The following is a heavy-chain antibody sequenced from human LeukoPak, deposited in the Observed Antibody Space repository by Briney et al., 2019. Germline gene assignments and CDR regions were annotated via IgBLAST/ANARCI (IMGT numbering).Heavy chain of an antibody. CDR2: INHSGST. V-gene: IGHV4-34*01. CDR3: ARVSGTYYDILTGYSPYYYMDV. CDR1: GGSFSGYY. D-gene: IGHD3-9*01. Sequence: PSETLSLTCAVYGGSFSGYYWSWIRQPPGKGLEWIGDINHSGSTNYNPSLKSRVTISIDTSKNQFSLKLSSVTAADTAVYYCARVSGTYYDILTGYSPYYYMDVWGKGTTVTVSS. J-gene: IGHJ6*03.